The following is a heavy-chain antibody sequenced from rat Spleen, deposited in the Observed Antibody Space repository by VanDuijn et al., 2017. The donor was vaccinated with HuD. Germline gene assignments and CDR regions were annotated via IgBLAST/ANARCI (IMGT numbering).Heavy chain of an antibody. CDR2: MWYDGNT. V-gene: IGHV2-16*01. CDR1: GFSLTRYS. Sequence: QVQLKESGPGLVQPSQTLSLTCTVSGFSLTRYSVSWVRQPSGKGTEWMGRMWYDGNTAYNSALKSRLSISRETSKSQFFLKVNNLQTDDSAVYYCAGAWFAYWGQGTLVTVSS. CDR3: AGAWFAY. J-gene: IGHJ3*01.